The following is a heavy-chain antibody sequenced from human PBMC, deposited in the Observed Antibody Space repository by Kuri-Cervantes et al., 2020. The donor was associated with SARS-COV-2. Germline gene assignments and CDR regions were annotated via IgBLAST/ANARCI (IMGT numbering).Heavy chain of an antibody. CDR2: ISYDGSNK. Sequence: GGSLSLSCAASGFTFSSYSMHWVRQAPGKGLEWVAVISYDGSNKYYADSVKGRFTISRDNSKNTLYLQMNSLRAEDTAVYYCARRLGSGSIDYWGQGTLVTVSS. V-gene: IGHV3-30-3*01. CDR3: ARRLGSGSIDY. CDR1: GFTFSSYS. J-gene: IGHJ4*02. D-gene: IGHD3-3*01.